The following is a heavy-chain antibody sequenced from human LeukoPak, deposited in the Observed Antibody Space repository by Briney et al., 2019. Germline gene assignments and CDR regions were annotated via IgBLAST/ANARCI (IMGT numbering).Heavy chain of an antibody. CDR3: AKAPRGEVVRFLEWSD. CDR2: ISGSGGST. D-gene: IGHD3-3*01. Sequence: GGSLRLSCAASGFTFSSYAMSWVRQAPGKGLEWVSAISGSGGSTYYADSVKGRFTISRDNSKNTLYLQMNSLRAEHTAVYYCAKAPRGEVVRFLEWSDWGQGTLVTVSS. J-gene: IGHJ4*02. CDR1: GFTFSSYA. V-gene: IGHV3-23*01.